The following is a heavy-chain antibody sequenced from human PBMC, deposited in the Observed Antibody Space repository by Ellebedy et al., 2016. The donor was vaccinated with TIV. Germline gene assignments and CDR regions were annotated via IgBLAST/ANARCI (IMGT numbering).Heavy chain of an antibody. CDR3: ARDPAVSSDMTSSMVRGVHSFDY. CDR2: MNPNSGNT. D-gene: IGHD3-10*01. CDR1: RYTFTSYD. J-gene: IGHJ4*02. V-gene: IGHV1-8*01. Sequence: ASVKVSXKASRYTFTSYDINWVRQATGQGLEWMGWMNPNSGNTSYAQKFQGRVTMTRDTSTSTVYMELSSLRSEDTAVYYCARDPAVSSDMTSSMVRGVHSFDYWGQGTLVTVSS.